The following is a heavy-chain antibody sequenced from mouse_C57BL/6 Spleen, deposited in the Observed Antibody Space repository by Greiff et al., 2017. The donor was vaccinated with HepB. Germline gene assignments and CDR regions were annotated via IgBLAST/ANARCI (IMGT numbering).Heavy chain of an antibody. D-gene: IGHD3-2*02. CDR3: ARTAQATFDY. CDR1: GFNIKNTY. V-gene: IGHV14-3*01. CDR2: IDSGNGNT. J-gene: IGHJ2*01. Sequence: EVLLQQSVAELVRPGASVKLFCIASGFNIKNTYMHWVKQRPEQGLEWIGRIDSGNGNTKYAPKFQGKDTITADTSSNTAYRQLSSLTSEDTASYYCARTAQATFDYWGQGTTRTVSS.